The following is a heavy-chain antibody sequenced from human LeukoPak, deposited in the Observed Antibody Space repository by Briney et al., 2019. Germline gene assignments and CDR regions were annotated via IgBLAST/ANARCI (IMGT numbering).Heavy chain of an antibody. CDR3: AKDLPYKDGMDA. CDR2: ISNDGINK. CDR1: GFIFSTYG. V-gene: IGHV3-30*18. J-gene: IGHJ6*02. D-gene: IGHD1-14*01. Sequence: GGSLRLSCAASGFIFSTYGVHWVRQAPGKGLEWMAFISNDGINKYYVDSVKGRFTISRDNSKNTLYLQMSSLRDEDTAVYYCAKDLPYKDGMDAWGQGTTVTVSS.